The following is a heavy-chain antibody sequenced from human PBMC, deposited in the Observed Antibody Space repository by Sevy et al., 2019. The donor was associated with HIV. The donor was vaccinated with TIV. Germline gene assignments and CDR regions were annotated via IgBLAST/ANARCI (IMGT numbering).Heavy chain of an antibody. CDR2: IYTSGST. CDR3: ARDSRGYSGYDDYYYYYGMDV. Sequence: SETLSLTCTVSGGSISSYYWSWIRQPAGKGLEWIGRIYTSGSTNYNPPLKSRVTMSVDTSKNQFSLKLSSVTAADTAVYYCARDSRGYSGYDDYYYYYGMDVWGQGTTVTVSS. J-gene: IGHJ6*02. D-gene: IGHD5-12*01. CDR1: GGSISSYY. V-gene: IGHV4-4*07.